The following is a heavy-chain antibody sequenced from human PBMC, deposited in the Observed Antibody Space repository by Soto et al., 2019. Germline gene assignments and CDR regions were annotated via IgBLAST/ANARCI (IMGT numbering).Heavy chain of an antibody. CDR3: ARDHGSFRYYDSSGPPDY. J-gene: IGHJ4*02. Sequence: QVQLVQSGAEVKKPGSSVKVSCKASGGTFSSYTISWVRQAPGQGLEWMGRIIPILGIANYAQKFQGRVTITADKSTSTAYMELSSLRSEDTAVYYCARDHGSFRYYDSSGPPDYWGQGTLLTVSS. V-gene: IGHV1-69*08. CDR1: GGTFSSYT. D-gene: IGHD3-22*01. CDR2: IIPILGIA.